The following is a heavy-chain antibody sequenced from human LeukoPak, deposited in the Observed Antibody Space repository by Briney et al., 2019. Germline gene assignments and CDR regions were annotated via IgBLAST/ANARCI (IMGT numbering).Heavy chain of an antibody. CDR3: ARQGEMATIFDY. J-gene: IGHJ4*02. Sequence: SETLSLTCTVSGGSISSSSYYWGWIRQPPGKGLEWIGSIYYSGSTYYNPSLKSRVTISVDTSKNQFPLKLSSVTASDTAVYYCARQGEMATIFDYWGQGTLVTVSS. V-gene: IGHV4-39*01. CDR2: IYYSGST. D-gene: IGHD3-16*01. CDR1: GGSISSSSYY.